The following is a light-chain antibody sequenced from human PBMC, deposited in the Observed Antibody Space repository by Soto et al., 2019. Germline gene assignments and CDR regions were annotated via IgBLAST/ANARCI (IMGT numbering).Light chain of an antibody. CDR3: QQCGSSPRT. CDR2: STS. J-gene: IGKJ1*01. Sequence: EIVLTQSPGTLSLSLGERGTLSCRASQRFGSSNLAWYQQKPGQAPRLLIYSTSSRATGIPDRFSGSGSGTEFTLTISRLEPEDFAVYYCQQCGSSPRTFGQGTKVDTK. V-gene: IGKV3-20*01. CDR1: QRFGSSN.